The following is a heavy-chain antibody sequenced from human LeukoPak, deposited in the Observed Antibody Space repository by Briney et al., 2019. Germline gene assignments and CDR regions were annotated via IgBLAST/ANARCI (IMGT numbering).Heavy chain of an antibody. V-gene: IGHV3-21*01. Sequence: PGGSLRLSCAASGFTFSSYSMNWVRQAPGKGLEWVSSISSSSSYIYYADSVKGRFTISRDNAKNSLYLQMNSLRAEDTAVYYCARDYLLVPAAPGYWGQGTLVTVSS. CDR3: ARDYLLVPAAPGY. D-gene: IGHD2-2*01. CDR1: GFTFSSYS. CDR2: ISSSSSYI. J-gene: IGHJ4*02.